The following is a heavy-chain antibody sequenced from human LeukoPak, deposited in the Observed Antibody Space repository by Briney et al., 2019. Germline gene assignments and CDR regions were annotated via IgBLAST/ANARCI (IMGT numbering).Heavy chain of an antibody. CDR3: AREWESGYDY. Sequence: ASVMVSCKASGGTFSSYAISWVRQAPGQGLEWMGGIIPIFGTANYAQKFQGRVTITADESTSTAYTELSSLRSEDTAVYYCAREWESGYDYWGQGTLVTVSS. CDR1: GGTFSSYA. J-gene: IGHJ4*02. CDR2: IIPIFGTA. D-gene: IGHD3-3*01. V-gene: IGHV1-69*13.